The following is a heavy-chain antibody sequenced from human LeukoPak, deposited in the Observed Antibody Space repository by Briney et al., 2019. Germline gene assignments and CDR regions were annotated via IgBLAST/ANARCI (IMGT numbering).Heavy chain of an antibody. D-gene: IGHD5-12*01. Sequence: SSVKVSCKASGGTFSSYAISWVRQAPGQGLEWMGGIIPIFGTANYAQKFQGRVTITADESTSTAHVELSSLRSEDTAVYYCARDPLRPNAFDIWGQGTMVTVSS. CDR1: GGTFSSYA. V-gene: IGHV1-69*01. CDR2: IIPIFGTA. J-gene: IGHJ3*02. CDR3: ARDPLRPNAFDI.